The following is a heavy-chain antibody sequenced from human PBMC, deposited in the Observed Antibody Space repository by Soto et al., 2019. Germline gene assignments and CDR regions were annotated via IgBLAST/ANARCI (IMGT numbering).Heavy chain of an antibody. D-gene: IGHD3-3*01. V-gene: IGHV4-30-2*01. J-gene: IGHJ6*02. CDR3: TRAVGDGHDYFYGMDV. CDR1: GGSISSGGYS. CDR2: IYHSGST. Sequence: SETLSLTCTVSGGSISSGGYSWSWIRQPPGKGLEWIGYIYHSGSTYYNPSLKSRVTISVDTSRNQLSLNLTSVTAADTAVYYCTRAVGDGHDYFYGMDVWGPGTTVTVSS.